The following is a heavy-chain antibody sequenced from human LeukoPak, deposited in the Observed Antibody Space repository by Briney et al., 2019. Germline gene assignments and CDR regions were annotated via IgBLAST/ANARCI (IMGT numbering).Heavy chain of an antibody. CDR2: IYYSGST. Sequence: SETLSLTCTVSGGSISSYYWSWIRQPPGKGLEWIGYIYYSGSTNYNPSLKSRVTISVDTSKNQFSLKLSSVTAAATAVYYCARGPVAGTNVFDYWGQGTLVTVSS. D-gene: IGHD6-19*01. CDR1: GGSISSYY. V-gene: IGHV4-59*01. J-gene: IGHJ4*02. CDR3: ARGPVAGTNVFDY.